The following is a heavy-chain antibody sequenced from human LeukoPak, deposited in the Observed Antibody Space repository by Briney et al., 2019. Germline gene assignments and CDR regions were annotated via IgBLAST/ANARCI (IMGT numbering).Heavy chain of an antibody. J-gene: IGHJ5*02. V-gene: IGHV1-69*05. CDR3: ARVTLDSSGYYYPFDP. D-gene: IGHD3-22*01. CDR1: GGTFSSYA. Sequence: SVKVSCKASGGTFSSYAISWVRQAPGQGLEWMGGIIPIFGTANYAQKFQGRVTITTDESTSTAYMEPSSLRSEDTAVYYCARVTLDSSGYYYPFDPWGQGTLVTVSS. CDR2: IIPIFGTA.